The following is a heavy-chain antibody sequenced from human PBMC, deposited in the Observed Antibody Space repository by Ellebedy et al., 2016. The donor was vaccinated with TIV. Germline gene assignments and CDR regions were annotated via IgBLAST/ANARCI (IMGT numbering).Heavy chain of an antibody. CDR2: ISHDGSNK. D-gene: IGHD2-2*01. V-gene: IGHV3-30*18. CDR3: AKGADVVVPAATDY. CDR1: GFTFSNYG. Sequence: GESLKISXAASGFTFSNYGMHWVRQAPGKGLEWVAVISHDGSNKDSADSVKGRFSISRDNSRNTLYLQIISLRAEDTAMYYCAKGADVVVPAATDYWGQGTLVTVSS. J-gene: IGHJ4*02.